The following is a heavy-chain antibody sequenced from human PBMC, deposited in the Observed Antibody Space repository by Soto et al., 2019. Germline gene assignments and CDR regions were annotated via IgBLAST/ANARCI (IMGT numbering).Heavy chain of an antibody. V-gene: IGHV3-15*06. Sequence: EVQLVESGGGLVEPGGSLRLSCAASGFSFPNAWMTWVRQAPGKGLAWVGRITNKENGEATKYAAPVKGRSTISRDDSENILYLQMDSLQTEDTAVYYCTPGRFGSNEWSFDYWGQGTLVTVSS. CDR2: ITNKENGEAT. CDR3: TPGRFGSNEWSFDY. CDR1: GFSFPNAW. J-gene: IGHJ4*02. D-gene: IGHD2-8*01.